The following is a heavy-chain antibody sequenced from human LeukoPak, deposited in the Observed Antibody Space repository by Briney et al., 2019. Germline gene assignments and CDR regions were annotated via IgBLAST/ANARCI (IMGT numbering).Heavy chain of an antibody. V-gene: IGHV4-59*08. Sequence: SETLSITCTVSGDSISSYYWSWIRQPPGKGLEWIGYIYYSGSTNYNPSLKSRVTISVDTPKNQFSLKLSSVTAADTAVYYCARMAEDYWGQGTLVTVSS. D-gene: IGHD5-24*01. J-gene: IGHJ4*02. CDR1: GDSISSYY. CDR2: IYYSGST. CDR3: ARMAEDY.